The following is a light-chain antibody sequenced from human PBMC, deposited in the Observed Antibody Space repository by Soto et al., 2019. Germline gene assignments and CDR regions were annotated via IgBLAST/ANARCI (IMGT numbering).Light chain of an antibody. J-gene: IGLJ1*01. CDR3: QSYDSSLSGYV. CDR2: GNS. CDR1: RSNIGAGYD. V-gene: IGLV1-40*01. Sequence: QSVLTQPPSVSGAPGQRVIISCTGSRSNIGAGYDVHWYQQLPGTAPKLLIYGNSNRPSGVPDRFSGSKSGTSASLAITGLQAEDEADYYCQSYDSSLSGYVFGTGTKVNVL.